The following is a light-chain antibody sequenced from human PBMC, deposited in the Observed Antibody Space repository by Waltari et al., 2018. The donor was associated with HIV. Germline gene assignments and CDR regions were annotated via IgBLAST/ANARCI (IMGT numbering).Light chain of an antibody. CDR1: QSISSY. V-gene: IGKV1-39*01. Sequence: DIQMTQSPSSLSASVEDRVTITCRASQSISSYLNWYQQKPGKAPKLLIYAASSLQSGVPSRFSGSGFGTDFTLTISSLQPEDFATYYCQQSNSSPFTFGPGTKVDIK. CDR3: QQSNSSPFT. CDR2: AAS. J-gene: IGKJ3*01.